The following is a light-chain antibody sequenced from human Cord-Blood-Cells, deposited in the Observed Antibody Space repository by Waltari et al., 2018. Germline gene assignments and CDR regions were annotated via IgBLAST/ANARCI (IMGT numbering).Light chain of an antibody. V-gene: IGLV2-14*01. J-gene: IGLJ3*02. CDR1: RSDVSGYNY. Sequence: QSALTQPASVSGSPGQSITISCTGTRSDVSGYNYVLWYQQHPGTAPKLMIYEVSHRPSGVSNRFSGSKSGNTASLTISGLQAEDEADYYCSSYTSSSTWVFGGGTKLTVL. CDR2: EVS. CDR3: SSYTSSSTWV.